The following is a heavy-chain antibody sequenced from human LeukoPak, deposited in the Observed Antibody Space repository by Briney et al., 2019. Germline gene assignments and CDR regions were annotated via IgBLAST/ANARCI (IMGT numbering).Heavy chain of an antibody. D-gene: IGHD3/OR15-3a*01. Sequence: ASVKVSCKASGGTFSSYAISWVRQAPGQRLEWMGWINAGNGHTRYSQRFQGRVTITRDTSATTAYMEVTSLRSEDTAVYYCARGIWTRTVSSYYLDYWGQGTLVTVSS. V-gene: IGHV1-3*01. CDR1: GGTFSSYA. CDR2: INAGNGHT. J-gene: IGHJ4*02. CDR3: ARGIWTRTVSSYYLDY.